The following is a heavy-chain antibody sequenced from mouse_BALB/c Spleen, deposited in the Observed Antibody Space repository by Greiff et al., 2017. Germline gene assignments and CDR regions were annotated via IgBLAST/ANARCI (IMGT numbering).Heavy chain of an antibody. D-gene: IGHD3-3*01. CDR2: ISYDGSN. V-gene: IGHV3-6*02. J-gene: IGHJ2*01. CDR3: ARDRGRG. CDR1: GYSITSGYY. Sequence: EVKLVESGPGLVKPSQSLSLTCSVTGYSITSGYYWNWIRQFPGNKLEWMGYISYDGSNNYNPSLKNRISITRDTSKNQFFLKLNSVTTEDTATYYCARDRGRGWGQGTTLTVSS.